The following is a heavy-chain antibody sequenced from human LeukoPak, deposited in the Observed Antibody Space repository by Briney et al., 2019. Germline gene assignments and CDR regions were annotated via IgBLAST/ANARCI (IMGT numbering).Heavy chain of an antibody. CDR2: ISSSSSYI. J-gene: IGHJ3*02. V-gene: IGHV3-21*01. D-gene: IGHD4-11*01. CDR1: GFTFSNYN. Sequence: GGSLRLSCAASGFTFSNYNINWVRQAPGKGLVWVSSISSSSSYIYYADSVKGRFTISRDNAKNSLYLQMNSLRAEDTAVYYCARGAYSNYVGAFDIWGQGTMVTVSS. CDR3: ARGAYSNYVGAFDI.